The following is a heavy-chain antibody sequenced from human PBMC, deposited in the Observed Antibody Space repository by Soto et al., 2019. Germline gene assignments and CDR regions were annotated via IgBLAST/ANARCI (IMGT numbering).Heavy chain of an antibody. V-gene: IGHV1-58*02. CDR3: AADTHYYGSGPPGMDV. D-gene: IGHD3-10*01. CDR2: IVVGSGNT. CDR1: GFTFTSSA. Sequence: SVKVSCKASGFTFTSSAMQWVRQARGQRLEWIGWIVVGSGNTNYAQKFQERVTITRDMSTSTAYMELSSLRSEDTAVYYCAADTHYYGSGPPGMDVWGQGTTVTVS. J-gene: IGHJ6*02.